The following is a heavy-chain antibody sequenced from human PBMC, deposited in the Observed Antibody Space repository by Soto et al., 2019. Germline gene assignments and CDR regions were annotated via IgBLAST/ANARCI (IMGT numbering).Heavy chain of an antibody. CDR2: FNPSGGST. CDR3: SRGGSRHSFGP. J-gene: IGHJ5*02. CDR1: GYTLTSYH. D-gene: IGHD5-18*01. Sequence: ASVKVSCKASGYTLTSYHIHWVRQAPGQGLGRMGVFNPSGGSTSYAQKFQGRVTMTRDTSTSTVYMELRTLKSEDTAVYYSSRGGSRHSFGPWGQGTLVTVSS. V-gene: IGHV1-46*03.